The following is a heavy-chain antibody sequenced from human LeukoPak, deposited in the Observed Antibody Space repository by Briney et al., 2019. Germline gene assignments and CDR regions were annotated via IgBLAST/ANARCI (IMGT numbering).Heavy chain of an antibody. D-gene: IGHD6-13*01. CDR3: ARGGSTSIAAAGTGWFDP. J-gene: IGHJ5*02. Sequence: SETLSLTCAVYGGSFSGYYWSWIRQPPGKVLEWIGEINHSGSTNYNPSLKSRVTISVDTSKNQFSLKLSSVTAADTAVYYCARGGSTSIAAAGTGWFDPWGQGTLVTVSS. CDR1: GGSFSGYY. V-gene: IGHV4-34*01. CDR2: INHSGST.